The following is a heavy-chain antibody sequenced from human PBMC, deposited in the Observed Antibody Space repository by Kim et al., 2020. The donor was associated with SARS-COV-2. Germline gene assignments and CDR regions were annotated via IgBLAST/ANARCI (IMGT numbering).Heavy chain of an antibody. Sequence: GGSLRLSCAASGFTFSSYAMSWVRQAPGKGLEWVSAISGSGGSTYYADSVKGRFTISRDNSKNTLYLQMKSLRTEDTAVYIFAKDWGRGFSSGYQDAFDNWGQGTMVTVSS. J-gene: IGHJ3*02. V-gene: IGHV3-23*01. CDR3: AKDWGRGFSSGYQDAFDN. CDR2: ISGSGGST. CDR1: GFTFSSYA. D-gene: IGHD5-18*01.